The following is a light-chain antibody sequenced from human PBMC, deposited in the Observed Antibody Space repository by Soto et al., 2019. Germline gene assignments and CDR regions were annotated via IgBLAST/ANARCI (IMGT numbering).Light chain of an antibody. CDR2: GAS. V-gene: IGKV3-20*01. CDR3: QQYGPK. J-gene: IGKJ2*01. Sequence: EIVLTQSPGTLSLSPGERATLSCRASQSVSSSYLAWYQQKPGQAPRLLIYGASSRATGIPDRFSGSGSGTDFTLTISRLEPEDLAVYYCQQYGPKFGQGTKLEIK. CDR1: QSVSSSY.